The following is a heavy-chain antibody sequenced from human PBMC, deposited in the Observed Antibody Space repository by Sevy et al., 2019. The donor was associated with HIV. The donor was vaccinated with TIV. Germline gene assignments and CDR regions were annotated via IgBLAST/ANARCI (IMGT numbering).Heavy chain of an antibody. J-gene: IGHJ4*02. Sequence: GGSLRLSCAASGFTFSSSAVSWVRQAPGKGLEWVSATSGSGGATYYADSVKGRFTISRDNSKNTLNLQMNSLRADDTAVYYCAKDPDSSGYYPDYWGQGTLVTVSS. CDR1: GFTFSSSA. CDR2: TSGSGGAT. D-gene: IGHD3-22*01. CDR3: AKDPDSSGYYPDY. V-gene: IGHV3-23*01.